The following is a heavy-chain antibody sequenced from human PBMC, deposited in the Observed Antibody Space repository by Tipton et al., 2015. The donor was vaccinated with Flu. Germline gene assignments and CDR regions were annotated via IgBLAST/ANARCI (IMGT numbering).Heavy chain of an antibody. CDR2: IFHSGNA. D-gene: IGHD4-11*01. V-gene: IGHV4-39*07. J-gene: IGHJ5*02. CDR3: ARRDYSNYVSEPKNWFDP. Sequence: TLSLTCTVSGDSIKSGNFFWAWIRQPPGKGLEWIGNIFHSGNAYHNPSLKSRVTISVDTSKNHFSLKLTSVTAADTAVYYCARRDYSNYVSEPKNWFDPWGQGALVTVSS. CDR1: GDSIKSGNFF.